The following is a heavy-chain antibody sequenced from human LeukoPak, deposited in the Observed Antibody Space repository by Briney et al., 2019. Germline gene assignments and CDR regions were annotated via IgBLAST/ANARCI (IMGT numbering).Heavy chain of an antibody. J-gene: IGHJ4*02. V-gene: IGHV2-70*11. Sequence: SGPALVKPTQTLTLTCTFSGFSLSTSGMCVNWIRQPSGKALEWLARIDWDDDKYYSTSLKTRLTISKDTSRNQVVLTMTNIDPVDTATYYCARNDITGTNILDSWGQGTLVTVSS. CDR1: GFSLSTSGMC. CDR3: ARNDITGTNILDS. CDR2: IDWDDDK. D-gene: IGHD1-14*01.